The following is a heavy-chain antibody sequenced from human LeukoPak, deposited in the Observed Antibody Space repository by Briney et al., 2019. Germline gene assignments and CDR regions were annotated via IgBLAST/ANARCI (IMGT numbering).Heavy chain of an antibody. V-gene: IGHV3-9*01. CDR2: ISWNSGRI. J-gene: IGHJ4*02. CDR1: GFTFDDYA. D-gene: IGHD3-10*01. CDR3: ARDYYGSGEEEGY. Sequence: GGSLRLSCAASGFTFDDYAMHWVRQAPGKGLEWVSGISWNSGRIGYADSVKGRFTISRDNAKNSLYLQMNSLRAEDTAVYYCARDYYGSGEEEGYWGQGTLVTVSS.